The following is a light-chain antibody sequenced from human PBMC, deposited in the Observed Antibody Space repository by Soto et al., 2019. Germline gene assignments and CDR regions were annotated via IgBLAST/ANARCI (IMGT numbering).Light chain of an antibody. CDR2: GAS. J-gene: IGKJ2*01. Sequence: EVVMTQSPATLFVSPGERATLSCRASQSVNSNLAWYQQRPGQAPRLLIFGASTRATGIPARFSGSGSGTEFTLTISSLHSEDFAVYHCQQYNKWPPTFGQGTKLEIK. CDR3: QQYNKWPPT. CDR1: QSVNSN. V-gene: IGKV3-15*01.